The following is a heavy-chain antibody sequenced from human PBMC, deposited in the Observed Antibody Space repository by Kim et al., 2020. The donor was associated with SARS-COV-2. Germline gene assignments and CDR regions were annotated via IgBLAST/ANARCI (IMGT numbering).Heavy chain of an antibody. D-gene: IGHD3-10*01. J-gene: IGHJ4*02. CDR3: ARLKKLLWFGEVTYYFDY. CDR2: IYYSGST. CDR1: GGSISSSSYY. Sequence: SETLSLTCTVSGGSISSSSYYWGWIRQPPGKGLEWIGSIYYSGSTYYNPSLKSRVTISVDTSKNQFSLKLSSVTAADTAVYYCARLKKLLWFGEVTYYFDYWGQGTLVTVSS. V-gene: IGHV4-39*01.